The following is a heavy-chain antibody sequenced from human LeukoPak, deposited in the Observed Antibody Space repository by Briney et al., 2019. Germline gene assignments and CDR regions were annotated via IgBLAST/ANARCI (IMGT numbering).Heavy chain of an antibody. CDR3: ARVLVGGSYYEKWHAFDI. J-gene: IGHJ3*02. D-gene: IGHD1-26*01. V-gene: IGHV1-69*05. CDR1: GGTFSSYA. CDR2: IIPIFGTA. Sequence: ASVKVSCKASGGTFSSYAISWVRQAPGQGLEWMGRIIPIFGTANYAQKFQGRVTITTDESTSTAYMELSSLRSEDTAVYYCARVLVGGSYYEKWHAFDIWGQGTMVTVSS.